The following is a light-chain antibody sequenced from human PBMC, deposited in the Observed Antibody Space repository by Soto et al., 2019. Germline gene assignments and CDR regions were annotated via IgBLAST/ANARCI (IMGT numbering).Light chain of an antibody. CDR3: QQYSNWPWT. CDR2: DAS. Sequence: EIVMTQSPATLSLSQGERATSSCRASRRVGSNLAWYQQRPGQGPRLLVYDASTRAWTAGIPARFSGSGSGTQFTLTISSLQSEDFALYYCQQYSNWPWTFGQGTKVEVK. J-gene: IGKJ1*01. CDR1: RRVGSN. V-gene: IGKV3-15*01.